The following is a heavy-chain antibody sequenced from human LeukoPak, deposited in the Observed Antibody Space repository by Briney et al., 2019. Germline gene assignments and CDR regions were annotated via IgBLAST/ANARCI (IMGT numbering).Heavy chain of an antibody. D-gene: IGHD1-26*01. V-gene: IGHV4-59*08. Sequence: SETLSLTCTVSGGSVSSHYWSWIRQPPGKGLQWIGYISDSGSTNYNPSLKSRVTISVDTSKNQFSLKLNSVTAADTAVYYCASGGSYPPLDYWGQGTLVTVSS. CDR3: ASGGSYPPLDY. J-gene: IGHJ4*02. CDR1: GGSVSSHY. CDR2: ISDSGST.